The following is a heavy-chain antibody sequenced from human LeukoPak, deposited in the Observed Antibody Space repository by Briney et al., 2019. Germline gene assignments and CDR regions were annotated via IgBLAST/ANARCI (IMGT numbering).Heavy chain of an antibody. V-gene: IGHV3-23*01. CDR2: ISGSGGST. Sequence: GGSLRLSCAASGFTFSSYAMSWVRQAPGKGLEWVSAISGSGGSTYYADSVKGRFTISRDNCKNTLYLQMNSLRAEDTAVYYCAKLPYSSGWYWLDYWGQGTLVTVSS. J-gene: IGHJ4*02. CDR1: GFTFSSYA. CDR3: AKLPYSSGWYWLDY. D-gene: IGHD6-19*01.